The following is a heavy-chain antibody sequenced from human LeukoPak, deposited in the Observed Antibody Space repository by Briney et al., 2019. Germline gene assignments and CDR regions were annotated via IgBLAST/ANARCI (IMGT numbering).Heavy chain of an antibody. Sequence: SDTLSLTCAVYGGSFVSRHWSWIRQPPGKGLEWLGEASHAGITNYNPSLKSRVSISVDTSKDQFSLKLASVTAADTAIYYCARGRLNWDYDFDYWGQGTLVTVSS. D-gene: IGHD1-7*01. CDR2: ASHAGIT. CDR1: GGSFVSRH. V-gene: IGHV4-34*01. CDR3: ARGRLNWDYDFDY. J-gene: IGHJ4*02.